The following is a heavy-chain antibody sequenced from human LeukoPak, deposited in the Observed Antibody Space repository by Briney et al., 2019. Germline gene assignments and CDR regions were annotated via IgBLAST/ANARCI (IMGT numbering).Heavy chain of an antibody. J-gene: IGHJ3*02. CDR3: ARDPTTDAFDI. CDR1: GFTFSSNY. D-gene: IGHD1-7*01. V-gene: IGHV3-53*01. Sequence: GGSLRLSCAASGFTFSSNYMSWVRQAPGKGLEWVSVIYSGGSKYYSDSVTGRFTISRDNSKNTLYLQMNSLRAEDTAVYYCARDPTTDAFDIWGQGTMVTVSS. CDR2: IYSGGSK.